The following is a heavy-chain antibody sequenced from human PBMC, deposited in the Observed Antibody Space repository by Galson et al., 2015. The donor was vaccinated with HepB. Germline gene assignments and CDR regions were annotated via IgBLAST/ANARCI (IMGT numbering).Heavy chain of an antibody. CDR3: ARGGIYSLDY. J-gene: IGHJ4*02. CDR1: GFTFSGYW. Sequence: SLRLSCAASGFTFSGYWMYWVRQAPGKGLMWVSRIKSDETDAAYADSVKGRFTISRDNVKNTVYLQMNSLRAEDTAVYYCARGGIYSLDYWGQGTLVTVSS. D-gene: IGHD5-18*01. V-gene: IGHV3-74*01. CDR2: IKSDETDA.